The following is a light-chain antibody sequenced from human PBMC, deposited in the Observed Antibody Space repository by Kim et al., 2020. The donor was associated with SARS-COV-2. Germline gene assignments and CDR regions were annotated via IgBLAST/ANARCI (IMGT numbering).Light chain of an antibody. CDR2: AAS. V-gene: IGKV1-39*01. J-gene: IGKJ4*01. CDR1: QSISSY. Sequence: ASVGDRVTITCRTSQSISSYLNWYQQKPGKAPKLLIYAASSLQSGVPSRFSGSGSGTDFTLTISSLQPEDFATYYCQQSYSTLLTFGGGTKVDIK. CDR3: QQSYSTLLT.